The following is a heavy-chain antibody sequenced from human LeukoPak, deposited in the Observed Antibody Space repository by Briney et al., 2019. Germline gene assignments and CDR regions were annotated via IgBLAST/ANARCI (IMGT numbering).Heavy chain of an antibody. V-gene: IGHV4-34*01. J-gene: IGHJ6*03. CDR2: IKHSGST. CDR3: ARGPLSNSRPYYYYYMDV. Sequence: PSETLSLTCAVYGGSFSGYYWSWIRQPPGKGLEWIGEIKHSGSTNYNPYLKSRVTISVDTSKHQFSLKLSSVTAADTAVYYCARGPLSNSRPYYYYYMDVWGKGTTVTVSS. CDR1: GGSFSGYY. D-gene: IGHD4-11*01.